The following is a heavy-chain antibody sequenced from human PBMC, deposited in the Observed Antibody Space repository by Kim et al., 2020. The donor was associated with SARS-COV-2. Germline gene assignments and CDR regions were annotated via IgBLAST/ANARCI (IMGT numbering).Heavy chain of an antibody. CDR3: ARVDYYDSSAYQGIYFFDY. CDR1: GFTFSSYG. D-gene: IGHD3-22*01. Sequence: GGSLRLSCAASGFTFSSYGMHWVRQAPGKGLEWVAVISYDGSNKYYADSVKGRFTISRDSSKNTLYLQMNSLRAEDTAVYYCARVDYYDSSAYQGIYFFDYWGQGTLVTVSS. V-gene: IGHV3-33*05. CDR2: ISYDGSNK. J-gene: IGHJ4*02.